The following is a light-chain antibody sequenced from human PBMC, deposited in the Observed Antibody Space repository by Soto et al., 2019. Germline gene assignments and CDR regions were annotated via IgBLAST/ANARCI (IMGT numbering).Light chain of an antibody. Sequence: EMVMTQYPAAVSVSKGERATLSCRASQSVSSNLAWYQQKPGQAPRLLIYGASTRATGIPARFSGSGSGTEFTLTISSLQSEDFAVYYCQQYNNWPRTFGQGSKV. CDR3: QQYNNWPRT. V-gene: IGKV3-15*01. CDR2: GAS. CDR1: QSVSSN. J-gene: IGKJ1*01.